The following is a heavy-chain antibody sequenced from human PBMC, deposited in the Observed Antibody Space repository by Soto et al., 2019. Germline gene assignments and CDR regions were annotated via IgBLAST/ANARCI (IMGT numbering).Heavy chain of an antibody. Sequence: ASVKVSCKASGYTFTRSGISWVRQAPGQGLEWMGWISTYNGDTNYAQKFQGRVTITTDTSASTVYMEVSSLRSEDTAVYYCARDPGYSYGYNWGQGTLVTVSS. D-gene: IGHD5-18*01. J-gene: IGHJ4*02. CDR2: ISTYNGDT. V-gene: IGHV1-18*01. CDR3: ARDPGYSYGYN. CDR1: GYTFTRSG.